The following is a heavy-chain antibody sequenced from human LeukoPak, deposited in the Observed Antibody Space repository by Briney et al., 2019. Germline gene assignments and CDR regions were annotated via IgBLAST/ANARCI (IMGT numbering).Heavy chain of an antibody. CDR1: GFTFSSYA. J-gene: IGHJ6*02. V-gene: IGHV3-23*01. D-gene: IGHD2-15*01. Sequence: GGSLRLSCAASGFTFSSYAMSWVCQAPGKGLEWVSAISGSGGSTYYADSVKGRFTISRDNSKNTLYLQMNSLRAEDTAVYYCAKGLGSSPYYYGMDVWGQGTTVTVSS. CDR3: AKGLGSSPYYYGMDV. CDR2: ISGSGGST.